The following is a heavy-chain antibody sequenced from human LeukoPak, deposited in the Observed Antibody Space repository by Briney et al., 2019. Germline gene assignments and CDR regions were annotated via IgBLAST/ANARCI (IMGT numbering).Heavy chain of an antibody. D-gene: IGHD2-2*01. CDR2: INHSGST. V-gene: IGHV4-38-2*01. CDR3: ASPRYCSISSCYYMDV. J-gene: IGHJ6*03. CDR1: GHFISSGYY. Sequence: SETLSLTCAVSGHFISSGYYWGWIRQPPGKGLEWIGSINHSGSTYYNPSLKSRVTISVNTSKNQFSLKLRSVTAADTAMYYCASPRYCSISSCYYMDVWGNGTTVTVSS.